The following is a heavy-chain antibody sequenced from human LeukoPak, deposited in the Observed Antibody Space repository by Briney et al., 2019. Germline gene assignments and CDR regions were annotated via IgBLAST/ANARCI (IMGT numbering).Heavy chain of an antibody. D-gene: IGHD6-13*01. J-gene: IGHJ6*03. CDR2: IIPIFGTA. CDR3: ARDRHIAAAVYYYYMDV. CDR1: GGTFGSYA. Sequence: GSSVKVSCKASGGTFGSYAISWVRQAPGQGLEWMGRIIPIFGTANYAQKFQGRVTITTDESTTTAYMEVRSLRSDDTVVYYCARDRHIAAAVYYYYMDVWGKGTPVTLSS. V-gene: IGHV1-69*05.